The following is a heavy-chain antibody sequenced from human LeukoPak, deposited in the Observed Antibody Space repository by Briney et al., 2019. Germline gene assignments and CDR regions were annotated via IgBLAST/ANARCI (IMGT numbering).Heavy chain of an antibody. CDR2: IKQDGSEK. Sequence: GGSLRLSCAASGFTFSSYWMSWVRQAPGKGLEWVANIKQDGSEKYYVDSVKGRFTISRDNAKNSLYLQMNSLRAEDTALYYCARQYYYGSGSYANDYWGQGTLVTVSS. CDR1: GFTFSSYW. J-gene: IGHJ4*02. D-gene: IGHD3-10*01. CDR3: ARQYYYGSGSYANDY. V-gene: IGHV3-7*03.